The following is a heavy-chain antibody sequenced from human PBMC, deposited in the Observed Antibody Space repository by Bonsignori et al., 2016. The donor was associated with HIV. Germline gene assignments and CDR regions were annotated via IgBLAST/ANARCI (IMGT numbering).Heavy chain of an antibody. CDR1: GGSFSGYF. CDR3: ARGRQLGYCSGGSCEILRHGASDV. Sequence: SETLSLTCAVYGGSFSGYFWTWIRQSPGKGLEWIGEISHGGRTNYNPALWGRVSIIVDMSKNQFSLELTSVTAADTAVYYCARGRQLGYCSGGSCEILRHGASDVWGHGVTVTVSS. D-gene: IGHD2-15*01. CDR2: ISHGGRT. J-gene: IGHJ6*02. V-gene: IGHV4-34*01.